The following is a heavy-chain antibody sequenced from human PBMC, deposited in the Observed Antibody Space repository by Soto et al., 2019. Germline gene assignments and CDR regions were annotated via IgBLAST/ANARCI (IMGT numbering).Heavy chain of an antibody. Sequence: WGSLRLSCASSGFTFRIFTMNWVRQAPGKGLEWVSTISSNSAYIYYTDALRGRFTISRDNAKNSLHLQMNSLRAEDTAVYYCTRDASRDSSARGWFDPWGQGTLVTVSS. V-gene: IGHV3-21*01. CDR2: ISSNSAYI. CDR3: TRDASRDSSARGWFDP. D-gene: IGHD6-13*01. J-gene: IGHJ5*02. CDR1: GFTFRIFT.